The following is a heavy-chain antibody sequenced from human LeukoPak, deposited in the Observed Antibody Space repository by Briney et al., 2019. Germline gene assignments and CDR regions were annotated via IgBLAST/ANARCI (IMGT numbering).Heavy chain of an antibody. V-gene: IGHV4-4*02. CDR2: IYHSGST. J-gene: IGHJ5*02. CDR1: GGSISSSNW. D-gene: IGHD3-10*01. Sequence: SETLSLTCAVCGGSISSSNWWSWVRQPPRKGMEWIGEIYHSGSTNYNPSLKSRVTISVDKSKNQFSLKLSSVTAADTAVYYCAREARTSMGFGEGWFDPWGQGTLVTVSS. CDR3: AREARTSMGFGEGWFDP.